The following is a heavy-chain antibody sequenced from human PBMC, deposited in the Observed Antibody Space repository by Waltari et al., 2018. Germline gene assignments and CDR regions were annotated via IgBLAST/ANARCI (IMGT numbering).Heavy chain of an antibody. CDR2: FDAEDGKT. J-gene: IGHJ3*02. Sequence: QVQLVQSGAEVKKPGALVKLACKVSGYTLTDLSLHWVRQAPGKGLVWREGFDAEDGKTIYAQKFPGRVTRSEDTSTDTAYMELSSVRSEETAVDYCVTGGNSGSFYRGYAFDIWGQGTMVTVSS. D-gene: IGHD1-26*01. CDR1: GYTLTDLS. V-gene: IGHV1-24*01. CDR3: VTGGNSGSFYRGYAFDI.